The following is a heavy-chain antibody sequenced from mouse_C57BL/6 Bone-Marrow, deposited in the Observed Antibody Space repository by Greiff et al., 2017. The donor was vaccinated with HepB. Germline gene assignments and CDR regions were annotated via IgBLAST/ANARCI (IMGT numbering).Heavy chain of an antibody. D-gene: IGHD1-1*01. V-gene: IGHV5-6*01. CDR3: ARQRGLLLLYFYWYFDV. J-gene: IGHJ1*03. Sequence: EVHLVESGGDLVKPGGSLKLSCAASGFTFSSYGMSWVRQTPDKRLEWVATISSGGSYTYYPDSVKGRFTISRDNAKNTLYLQMSSLKSEDTAMYYGARQRGLLLLYFYWYFDVWGTGTTFTVSS. CDR2: ISSGGSYT. CDR1: GFTFSSYG.